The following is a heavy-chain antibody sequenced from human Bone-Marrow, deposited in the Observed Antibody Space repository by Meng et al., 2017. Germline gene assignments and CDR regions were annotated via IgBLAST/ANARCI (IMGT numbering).Heavy chain of an antibody. CDR1: GGSFSDYY. CDR3: ARGPTTMAHDFDY. Sequence: QVLLQQWGAGLLKPSVTFSLTCVVSGGSFSDYYWSWIRQPPGKGLEWIGEINHSGSTNYNPSLESRATISVDTSQNNLSLKLSSVTAADSAVYYCARGPTTMAHDFDYWGQGTLVTVSS. CDR2: INHSGST. J-gene: IGHJ4*02. D-gene: IGHD4-11*01. V-gene: IGHV4-34*01.